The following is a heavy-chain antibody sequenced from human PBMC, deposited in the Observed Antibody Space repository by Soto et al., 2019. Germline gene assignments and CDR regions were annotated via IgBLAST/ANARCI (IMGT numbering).Heavy chain of an antibody. CDR3: AKDHFKGNGIYDGFDV. CDR1: GLTISTYA. CDR2: IAGVDI. V-gene: IGHV3-23*01. D-gene: IGHD1-20*01. Sequence: GWSLRLSCSDHGLTISTYAMSWVRQAPGKGLEWVSTIAGVDIFYADSVQGRFTISIDNSKNLLFLQMNSLTADDTATYYCAKDHFKGNGIYDGFDVWGQGTTVTVSS. J-gene: IGHJ3*01.